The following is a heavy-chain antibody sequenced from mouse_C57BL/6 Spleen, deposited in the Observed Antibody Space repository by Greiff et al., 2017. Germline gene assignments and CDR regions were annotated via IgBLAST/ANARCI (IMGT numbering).Heavy chain of an antibody. CDR2: IDPSDSET. CDR1: GYTFTSYW. D-gene: IGHD1-1*01. CDR3: ARMRYYGSSFWYFDV. V-gene: IGHV1-52*01. Sequence: LQQPGAELVRPGSSVKLSCKASGYTFTSYWMHWVKQRPIQGLEWIGNIDPSDSETHYNQKFKDKATLTVDKSSSTAYMQLSSLTSEDSAVYYCARMRYYGSSFWYFDVWGTGTTVTVSS. J-gene: IGHJ1*03.